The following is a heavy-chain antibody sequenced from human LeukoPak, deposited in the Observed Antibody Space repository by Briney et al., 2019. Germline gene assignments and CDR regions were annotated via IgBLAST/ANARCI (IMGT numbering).Heavy chain of an antibody. CDR3: TRGGGYSYGYYY. CDR2: ISSSGSTI. J-gene: IGHJ4*02. Sequence: GGSLRLSCAASGFTFSSYEMNWVRQAPGKGLEWVSYISSSGSTIYYAESVKGRFTISRDNSTNTLYLQMNSLRAEDTAVYYCTRGGGYSYGYYYWGQGTLVTVSS. D-gene: IGHD5-18*01. CDR1: GFTFSSYE. V-gene: IGHV3-48*03.